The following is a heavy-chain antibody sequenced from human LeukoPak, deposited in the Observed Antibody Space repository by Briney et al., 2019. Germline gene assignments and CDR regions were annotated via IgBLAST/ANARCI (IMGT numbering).Heavy chain of an antibody. CDR1: GGTFSSYA. V-gene: IGHV1-69*06. D-gene: IGHD3-9*01. Sequence: SVKVSCKASGGTFSSYAISWVRQAPGQGLEWMGGIIPIFGTANYAQKFQGRVTMTEDTSTDTAYMELSSLRSEDTAVYYCAAVFDWLSQNWFDPWGQGTLVTVSS. CDR3: AAVFDWLSQNWFDP. J-gene: IGHJ5*02. CDR2: IIPIFGTA.